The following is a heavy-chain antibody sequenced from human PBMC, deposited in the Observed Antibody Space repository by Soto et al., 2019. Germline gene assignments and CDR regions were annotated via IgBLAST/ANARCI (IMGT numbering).Heavy chain of an antibody. CDR2: INAGNGNT. V-gene: IGHV1-3*01. CDR1: GYTFTSYA. D-gene: IGHD1-1*01. J-gene: IGHJ5*02. Sequence: ASVKVSCKASGYTFTSYAMHWVRQAPGQRLEWMGWINAGNGNTKYSQKFQGRVTITRDTSASTAYMELSSLRSEDTAVYYCARDDGTTGTTGYDPWGQGTLVTVSS. CDR3: ARDDGTTGTTGYDP.